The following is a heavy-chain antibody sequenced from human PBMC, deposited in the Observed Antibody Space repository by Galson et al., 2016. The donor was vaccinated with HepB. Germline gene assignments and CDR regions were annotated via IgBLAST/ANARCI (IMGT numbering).Heavy chain of an antibody. V-gene: IGHV1-18*01. CDR3: ARDGGSGWSRLW. Sequence: SVKVSCKASGYTFTDYGISWVRQAPGQGLEWMAWISGYKGYTKYAQKVQDRVTLSTDNSPSTAFMELSSLGSEDTAVYYCARDGGSGWSRLWWGQGTLVAVSS. D-gene: IGHD6-19*01. CDR2: ISGYKGYT. J-gene: IGHJ4*02. CDR1: GYTFTDYG.